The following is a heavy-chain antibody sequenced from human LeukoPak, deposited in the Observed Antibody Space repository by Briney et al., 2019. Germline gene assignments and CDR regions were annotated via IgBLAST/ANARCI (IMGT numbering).Heavy chain of an antibody. J-gene: IGHJ4*02. Sequence: ASVKVSCKVSGYTLTELSMHWVRQAPGKGLEWMGGFDPEDGETIYAQKFQGRVTMTEDTSTDTAYMELSSLRSEDTAVYYCATNQDYYDSSGLDHWGQGTLVTVSS. CDR1: GYTLTELS. V-gene: IGHV1-24*01. CDR2: FDPEDGET. CDR3: ATNQDYYDSSGLDH. D-gene: IGHD3-22*01.